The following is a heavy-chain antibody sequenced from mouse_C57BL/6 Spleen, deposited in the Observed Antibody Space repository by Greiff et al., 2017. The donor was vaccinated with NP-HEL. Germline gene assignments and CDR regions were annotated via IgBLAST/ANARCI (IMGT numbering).Heavy chain of an antibody. J-gene: IGHJ3*01. CDR3: TSYDGDYFAY. V-gene: IGHV14-1*01. Sequence: EVQLQQSGAELVRPGASVKLSCTASGFNIKDYYMHWVKQRPEQGLEWIGRIDPEDGDTEYAPKFQGKATMTADTSSNTAYLQLSSLTSEDTAFYYCTSYDGDYFAYWGQGTLVTVSA. D-gene: IGHD2-3*01. CDR2: IDPEDGDT. CDR1: GFNIKDYY.